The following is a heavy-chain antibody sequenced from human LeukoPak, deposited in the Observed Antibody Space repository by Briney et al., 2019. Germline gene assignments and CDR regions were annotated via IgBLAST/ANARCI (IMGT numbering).Heavy chain of an antibody. Sequence: SETLSLTCTVSGGSISTYYWSWIRQPTGKGLEWIAYVYYSGSTNYNPSLKSRGTISVDTSKKQFSLKLSSVTAADTAVYYCARGSITVVPAFDIWGQGTMVTVSS. J-gene: IGHJ3*02. CDR1: GGSISTYY. CDR3: ARGSITVVPAFDI. V-gene: IGHV4-59*12. CDR2: VYYSGST. D-gene: IGHD4-23*01.